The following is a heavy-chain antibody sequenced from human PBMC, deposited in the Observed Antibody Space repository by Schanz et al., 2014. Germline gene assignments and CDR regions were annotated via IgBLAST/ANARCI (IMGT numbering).Heavy chain of an antibody. CDR1: GGSISSGGYS. J-gene: IGHJ6*02. CDR2: IFFRGST. CDR3: YGMDV. V-gene: IGHV4-30-4*07. Sequence: QVQLQESGPGLVKPSQTLSLTCAVSGGSISSGGYSWSWIRQPPGKGLEWIGYIFFRGSTYYNPSSKSRVPISIDTSKTQSSLRLPSVTAADTAVYYCYGMDVWGQGTTVTVSS.